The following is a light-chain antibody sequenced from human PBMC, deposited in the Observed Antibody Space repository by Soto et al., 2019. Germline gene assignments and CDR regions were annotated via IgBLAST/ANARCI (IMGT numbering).Light chain of an antibody. CDR3: TSYAGSNNVV. CDR1: SSDVGNYNY. V-gene: IGLV2-8*01. J-gene: IGLJ2*01. CDR2: EVS. Sequence: QSVLTQPPSASGSPGQSVTISCTGTSSDVGNYNYVSWYQQHPGKAPKLMIYEVSKRPSGVPDRFSGSKSGNTASLTVSGLQADDEADYYCTSYAGSNNVVFGGGTK.